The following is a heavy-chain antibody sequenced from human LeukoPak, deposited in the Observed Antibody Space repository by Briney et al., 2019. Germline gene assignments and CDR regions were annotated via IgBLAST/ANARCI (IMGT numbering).Heavy chain of an antibody. CDR2: INDRGDNS. D-gene: IGHD3-16*01. V-gene: IGHV3-23*01. J-gene: IGHJ3*02. CDR3: AKGLGGIYPQSPVCDI. Sequence: PGGSLRLSCVGSGFTFSSYAMNWVRQAPGRGRVEGSVINDRGDNSIYGDSVKGRFTICRDNSRNTLYLQMNSLRDEDAAVYHCAKGLGGIYPQSPVCDIWGQGTKVTVSS. CDR1: GFTFSSYA.